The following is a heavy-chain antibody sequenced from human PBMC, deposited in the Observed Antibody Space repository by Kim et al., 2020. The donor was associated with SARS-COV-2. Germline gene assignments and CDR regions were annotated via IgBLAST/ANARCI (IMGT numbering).Heavy chain of an antibody. Sequence: GGSLRLSCAASGFTFISYAMSWVRQAPGKGLEWVSAISGSGGSTYYADSVKGRFTISRDNSKNTLYLQMNSLRAEDTAVYYCAKDGYSYGYGPYYFDYWGQGTLVTVSS. D-gene: IGHD5-18*01. V-gene: IGHV3-23*01. J-gene: IGHJ4*02. CDR2: ISGSGGST. CDR1: GFTFISYA. CDR3: AKDGYSYGYGPYYFDY.